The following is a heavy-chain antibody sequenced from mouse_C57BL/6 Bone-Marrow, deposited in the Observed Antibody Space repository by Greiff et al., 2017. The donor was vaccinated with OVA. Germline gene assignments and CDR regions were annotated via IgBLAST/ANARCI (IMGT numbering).Heavy chain of an antibody. CDR3: TSYYGSSYFDY. CDR1: GYTFTSYW. D-gene: IGHD1-1*01. J-gene: IGHJ2*01. V-gene: IGHV1-5*01. Sequence: EVQLQQSGTVLARPGASVKMSCKTSGYTFTSYWMHWVKQRPGQGLEWIGAIYPGNSDTSYNQKFKGKAKLTAVTSASTAYMELSSLTNEDSAVYYCTSYYGSSYFDYWGQGTTLTVSS. CDR2: IYPGNSDT.